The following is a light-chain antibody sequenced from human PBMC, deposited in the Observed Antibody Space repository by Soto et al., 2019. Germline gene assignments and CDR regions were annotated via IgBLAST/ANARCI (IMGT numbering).Light chain of an antibody. CDR3: MQGLEIPS. J-gene: IGKJ2*03. CDR2: LAS. CDR1: QSLLHSNGHHY. Sequence: DIVMTQSPLSLSVTPGEPASISCRSSQSLLHSNGHHYLDWYLQKPGQSPQLLIYLASTRASGVPDRFSGSGSGADFTLSISRVEAEDVGVYVCMQGLEIPSFGQVTKLEI. V-gene: IGKV2-28*01.